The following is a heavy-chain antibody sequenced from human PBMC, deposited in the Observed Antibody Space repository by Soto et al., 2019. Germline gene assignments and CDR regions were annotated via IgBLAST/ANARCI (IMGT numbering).Heavy chain of an antibody. J-gene: IGHJ6*02. CDR2: INHSGST. CDR1: GGSFSGYY. V-gene: IGHV4-34*01. Sequence: QVRLQQWGAGLLKPSETLSLTCAVYGGSFSGYYWSWIRQPPGKGLEWIGEINHSGSTNYNPSLKSRVTISVDTSKNQFSLKLSSVTAADTAVYYCARVHVSLSGMDVWGQGTTVTVSS. CDR3: ARVHVSLSGMDV.